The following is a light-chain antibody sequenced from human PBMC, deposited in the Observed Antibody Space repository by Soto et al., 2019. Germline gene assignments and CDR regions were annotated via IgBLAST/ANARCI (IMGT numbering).Light chain of an antibody. CDR1: SSDVGGYKY. CDR2: DVS. CDR3: SSYAIGRTLR. J-gene: IGLJ2*01. Sequence: QSALTQPASVSGSPGQSITISCTGTSSDVGGYKYVSWYQQHPGKAPKLMIYDVSNRPSGVSNRFSGSKSGNTASLTISGLQAEDEADYYCSSYAIGRTLRFGGGTKLTVL. V-gene: IGLV2-14*03.